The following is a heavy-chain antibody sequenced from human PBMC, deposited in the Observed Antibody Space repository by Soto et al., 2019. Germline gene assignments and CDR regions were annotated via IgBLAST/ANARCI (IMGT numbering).Heavy chain of an antibody. V-gene: IGHV3-74*03. J-gene: IGHJ3*01. CDR1: DVTFGYYW. CDR3: ARGDVGAFDL. CDR2: IHSDGSST. Sequence: GGALRLYCVASDVTFGYYWXXXXRQVPGKGLVWVSRIHSDGSSTTYADSVKGRFTISRDNAKNTLYLQMASLRVEDTAVYYCARGDVGAFDLWGQGTMVTVSS. D-gene: IGHD1-26*01.